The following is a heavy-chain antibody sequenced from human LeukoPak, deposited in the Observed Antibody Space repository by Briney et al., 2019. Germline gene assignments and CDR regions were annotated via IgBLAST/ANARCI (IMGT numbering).Heavy chain of an antibody. CDR3: AKDMSVGAARGMDV. Sequence: GRSLRLSCAASGFTFDDYAMHWVRQAPGKGLEWVSGISWNSGSIGYADSVKGRFTISRDNAKNSLYLQMNSLRGVDMALYYCAKDMSVGAARGMDVWGKGTMVTVSS. J-gene: IGHJ6*03. CDR2: ISWNSGSI. CDR1: GFTFDDYA. D-gene: IGHD6-6*01. V-gene: IGHV3-9*03.